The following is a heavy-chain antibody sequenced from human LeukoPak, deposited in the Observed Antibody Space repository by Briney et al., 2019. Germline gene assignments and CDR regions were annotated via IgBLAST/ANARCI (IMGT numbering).Heavy chain of an antibody. V-gene: IGHV1-18*01. D-gene: IGHD3-10*01. J-gene: IGHJ3*02. CDR3: ARDYYGSGSYYDMDAFDI. CDR1: GYTFTSYA. CDR2: ISSYNGNT. Sequence: ASVKVSCKASGYTFTSYAMHWERQAPGQGLEWMGRISSYNGNTEYAQKFQGRVTMTTDTSTSTAYMQVRSLRSDDTAVYYCARDYYGSGSYYDMDAFDIWGQGTMVTVSS.